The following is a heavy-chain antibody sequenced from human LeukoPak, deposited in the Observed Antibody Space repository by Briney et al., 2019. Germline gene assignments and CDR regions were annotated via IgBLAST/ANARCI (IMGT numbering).Heavy chain of an antibody. Sequence: GASVKASCKASGYTFTSYDINWVRQATGQGLEWMGWMNPNSGNTVYAQKFQGRVTMTKSTSISTAYMELSSLRSEDTAVYYCAGGGVLGTAIRAFDVWGQGTMVTVSS. CDR1: GYTFTSYD. CDR2: MNPNSGNT. V-gene: IGHV1-8*01. D-gene: IGHD2-21*02. CDR3: AGGGVLGTAIRAFDV. J-gene: IGHJ3*01.